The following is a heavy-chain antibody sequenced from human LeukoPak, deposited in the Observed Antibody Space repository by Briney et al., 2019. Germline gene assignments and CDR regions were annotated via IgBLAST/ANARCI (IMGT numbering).Heavy chain of an antibody. V-gene: IGHV1-69*06. Sequence: ASVKVSCKASGGTFDSHAISWVRQAPGQGLEWMGAIIPMFGTANYAQKFQGRVAIIADKSTSTAYMELSSLRSEDTAVYYCASVQNNHGYVYYGMDVWGKGTTVTVSS. CDR1: GGTFDSHA. J-gene: IGHJ6*04. CDR3: ASVQNNHGYVYYGMDV. D-gene: IGHD5-12*01. CDR2: IIPMFGTA.